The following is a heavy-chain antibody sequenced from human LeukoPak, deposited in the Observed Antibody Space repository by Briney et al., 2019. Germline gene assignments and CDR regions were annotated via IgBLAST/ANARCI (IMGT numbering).Heavy chain of an antibody. CDR2: ISGGTSGT. D-gene: IGHD3-16*01. CDR1: GFSFSIYV. CDR3: AGGAINPPSFDY. Sequence: GGSLRLSCAASGFSFSIYVMSWVRQAPGKGLEWVSTISGGTSGTHYADSVKGRFTISRDNSKNTVDLQMNSLRAEDTAVYYCAGGAINPPSFDYWGQGTLVTVSS. V-gene: IGHV3-23*01. J-gene: IGHJ4*02.